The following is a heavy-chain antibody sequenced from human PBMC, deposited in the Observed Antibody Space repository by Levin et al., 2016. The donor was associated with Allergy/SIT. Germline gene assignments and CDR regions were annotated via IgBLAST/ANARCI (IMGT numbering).Heavy chain of an antibody. V-gene: IGHV4-31*03. CDR1: GDSMTSGSYS. J-gene: IGHJ4*02. CDR3: ARVRWVRCTYSDCHGAFDH. D-gene: IGHD2-15*01. CDR2: MSYGGRS. Sequence: SETLSLTCTVSGDSMTSGSYSLHWIRQHPGRGLEWLGYMSYGGRSLYNPSLKSRLTMSMVTSEKRFSLRLTSVTAADSAIYFCARVRWVRCTYSDCHGAFDHWGQGTQVTVSS.